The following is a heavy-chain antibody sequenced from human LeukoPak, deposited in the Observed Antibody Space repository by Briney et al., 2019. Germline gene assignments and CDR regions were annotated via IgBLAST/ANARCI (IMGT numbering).Heavy chain of an antibody. J-gene: IGHJ4*02. D-gene: IGHD6-13*01. Sequence: GGSLRLSCATSGFIFSTYALSWVRQAPGKGLEWASSISGGGGSTYHADSVKGRFTISRDSSKNTLYLQMNSLRAEDKAIYYCARVIRAAPGKGYFDYWGQGTLVTVSS. CDR1: GFIFSTYA. CDR3: ARVIRAAPGKGYFDY. CDR2: ISGGGGST. V-gene: IGHV3-23*01.